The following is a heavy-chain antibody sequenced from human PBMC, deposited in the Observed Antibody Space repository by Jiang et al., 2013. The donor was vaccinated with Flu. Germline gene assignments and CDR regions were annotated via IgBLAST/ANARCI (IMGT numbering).Heavy chain of an antibody. Sequence: EWMGIIYPGDSDTRYSPSFQGQVTISADKSISTAYLQWSSLKASDTAMYYCARRAAGGMDVWGQGTTVTVSS. J-gene: IGHJ6*02. D-gene: IGHD6-25*01. CDR3: ARRAAGGMDV. CDR2: IYPGDSDT. V-gene: IGHV5-51*01.